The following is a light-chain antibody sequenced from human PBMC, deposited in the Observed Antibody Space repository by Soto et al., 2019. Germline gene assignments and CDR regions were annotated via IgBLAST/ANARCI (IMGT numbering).Light chain of an antibody. CDR3: QEYNSLSYT. CDR1: QSISSL. Sequence: DIQMTQSPSTLSASVGDRITITCRASQSISSLLAWYQQQPGQAPKVLIYDSFSLESGVPSRFSGSGSGTEFTITISSQQPDDFATYNCQEYNSLSYTFGQGPMLDIK. J-gene: IGKJ2*01. V-gene: IGKV1-5*01. CDR2: DSF.